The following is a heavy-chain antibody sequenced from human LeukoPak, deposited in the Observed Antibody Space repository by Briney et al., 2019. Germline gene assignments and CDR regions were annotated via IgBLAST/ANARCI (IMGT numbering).Heavy chain of an antibody. CDR3: AKEGEGDSWDSLDY. CDR2: ISIDGTRE. CDR1: GFTFGDCA. J-gene: IGHJ4*02. Sequence: ETGGSLRLSCAASGFTFGDCAMAWVRQAPGKGLEWVTVISIDGTREHYADSVKGRFTISRDNSKSTLYLQMDSLRAEDTAVYYCAKEGEGDSWDSLDYWGQGTLVTVTS. D-gene: IGHD3-16*01. V-gene: IGHV3-30*04.